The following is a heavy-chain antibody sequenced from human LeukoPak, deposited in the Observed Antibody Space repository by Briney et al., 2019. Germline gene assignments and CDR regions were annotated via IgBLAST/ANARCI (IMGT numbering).Heavy chain of an antibody. D-gene: IGHD6-19*01. V-gene: IGHV1-69*13. CDR1: GGTFSSYA. J-gene: IGHJ6*02. CDR2: IIPIFGTA. CDR3: ARDLRGIAVAGYYYYGMDV. Sequence: ASVKVSCKASGGTFSSYAISWVRQAPGQGLEWMGGIIPIFGTANYAQKFQGRVTITADESTSTAYMELSSLRSEDTAVYYCARDLRGIAVAGYYYYGMDVWGQGTTVTVSS.